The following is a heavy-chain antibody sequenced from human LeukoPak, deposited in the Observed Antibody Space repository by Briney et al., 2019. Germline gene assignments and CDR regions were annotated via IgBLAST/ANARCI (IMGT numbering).Heavy chain of an antibody. CDR2: INPGGGST. V-gene: IGHV1-46*01. Sequence: ASVKVSCKASGYTFTGYYMHWVRQAPGQGLEWMGIINPGGGSTSYAQKFQGRVTMTRDTSTSTVYMELSSLRSEDTAVYYCARGRWRTGDAFDIWGQGTMVTVSS. J-gene: IGHJ3*02. CDR1: GYTFTGYY. D-gene: IGHD4-23*01. CDR3: ARGRWRTGDAFDI.